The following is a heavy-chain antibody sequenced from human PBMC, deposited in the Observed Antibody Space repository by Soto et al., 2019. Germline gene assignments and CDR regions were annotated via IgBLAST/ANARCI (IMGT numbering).Heavy chain of an antibody. V-gene: IGHV5-10-1*01. CDR3: ARHIPTNYDSSGYYGYYYYYGMDV. J-gene: IGHJ6*02. D-gene: IGHD3-22*01. CDR2: IDPSDSYT. CDR1: GYSFTSYW. Sequence: PGESLKISCKGSGYSFTSYWISWVRQMPGKGLEWMGRIDPSDSYTNYSPSFQGHVTISADKSISTAYLQWSSLKASDTAMYYCARHIPTNYDSSGYYGYYYYYGMDVWGQGTSVTVSS.